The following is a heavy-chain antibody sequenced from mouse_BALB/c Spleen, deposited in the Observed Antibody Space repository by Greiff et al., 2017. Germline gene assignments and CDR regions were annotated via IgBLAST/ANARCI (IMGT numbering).Heavy chain of an antibody. D-gene: IGHD2-14*01. CDR2: INPYNDGT. CDR1: GYTFTRYV. CDR3: ARGGYDRAMDY. V-gene: IGHV1-14*01. J-gene: IGHJ4*01. Sequence: HLPHSGPELVTPGASVTMSCQASGYTFTRYVMHWVKQKPGLGLEWIGYINPYNDGTKYNEKFKGKATRTSDKASSTAYMELSSLTSEDSAVYYCARGGYDRAMDYGGQGTSVTVSS.